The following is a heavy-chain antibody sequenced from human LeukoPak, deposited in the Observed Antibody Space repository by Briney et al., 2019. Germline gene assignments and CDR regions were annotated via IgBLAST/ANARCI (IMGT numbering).Heavy chain of an antibody. D-gene: IGHD5-12*01. CDR2: IYYGGNI. CDR3: ARQIRYTYDPNWFHP. Sequence: PSETLSLTCSVSGDSIAATSYYWAWIRQPPGKGLEWIGSIYYGGNINYDPSLQSRVTISIDTSKNQFSLSLTSVTAADTAVYFCARQIRYTYDPNWFHPWGQGTLVTVSP. CDR1: GDSIAATSYY. V-gene: IGHV4-39*01. J-gene: IGHJ5*02.